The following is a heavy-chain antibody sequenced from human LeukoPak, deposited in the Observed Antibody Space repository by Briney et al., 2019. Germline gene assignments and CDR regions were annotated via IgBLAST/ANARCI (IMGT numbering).Heavy chain of an antibody. CDR3: AREFEITMVRGVIAPFDY. V-gene: IGHV3-30-3*01. J-gene: IGHJ4*02. CDR2: ISYDGSNK. Sequence: PGRSLRLSCAAPGFTFSSYAMRWVRQAPGKGLEWVAVISYDGSNKYYADSVKGRFTISRDNSKNTLYLQMNSLRAEDTAVYYCAREFEITMVRGVIAPFDYWGQGTLVTVSS. D-gene: IGHD3-10*01. CDR1: GFTFSSYA.